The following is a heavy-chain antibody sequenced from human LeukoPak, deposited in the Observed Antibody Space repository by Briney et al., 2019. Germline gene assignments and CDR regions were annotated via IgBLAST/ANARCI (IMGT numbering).Heavy chain of an antibody. V-gene: IGHV1-69*04. D-gene: IGHD2-2*01. CDR2: IIPIFGIA. Sequence: GSSVKVSCKASGGTFSSYAISWVRQAPGQGLEWMGRIIPIFGIANYAQKFQGRVTITADKSTSTAYMELSSLRSEDTAVYYCARGDCSSTSCSFDYWGRGTLVTVSS. J-gene: IGHJ4*02. CDR1: GGTFSSYA. CDR3: ARGDCSSTSCSFDY.